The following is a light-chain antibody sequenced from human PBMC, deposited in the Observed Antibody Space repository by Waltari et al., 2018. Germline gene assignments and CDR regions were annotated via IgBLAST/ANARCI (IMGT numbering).Light chain of an antibody. J-gene: IGKJ1*01. Sequence: EIVLTQSPGTLSLSPGESATLSCRTSQNVTRALAGYQQKPGQAPRLLIYGESNRATGIPDRFSGSGSGTDFSLTISSLEPEDFAVYYCQHYLRLPVTFGQGTKVEVK. CDR3: QHYLRLPVT. V-gene: IGKV3-20*01. CDR2: GES. CDR1: QNVTRA.